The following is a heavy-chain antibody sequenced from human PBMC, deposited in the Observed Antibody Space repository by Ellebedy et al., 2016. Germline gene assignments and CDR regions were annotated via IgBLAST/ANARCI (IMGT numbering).Heavy chain of an antibody. CDR1: GDSVSTNSAA. Sequence: SETLSLTCAISGDSVSTNSAAWNWIRQSPSRGLEWLGRTNYRSKWFSDYAVSVKSRITINPDTSKNQFSLQLNSVTPEDTAVYYCAREGDGDSGLDVWGQGTTVTVSS. D-gene: IGHD3-16*01. CDR2: TNYRSKWFS. V-gene: IGHV6-1*01. J-gene: IGHJ6*02. CDR3: AREGDGDSGLDV.